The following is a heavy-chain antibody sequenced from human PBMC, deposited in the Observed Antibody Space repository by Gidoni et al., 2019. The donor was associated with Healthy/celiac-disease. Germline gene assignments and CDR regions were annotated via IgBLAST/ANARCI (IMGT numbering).Heavy chain of an antibody. CDR3: AKGTPRNYGDYEYVSARPEYYMDV. CDR2: ISGSGGST. V-gene: IGHV3-23*01. J-gene: IGHJ6*03. CDR1: GFTFSSYA. Sequence: EVQLLESGGGLVQPGGSLRLSCAASGFTFSSYAMSWVRQAPGKGLEWVSAISGSGGSTYYADSVKGRFTISRDNSKNTLYLQMNSLRAEDTAVYYCAKGTPRNYGDYEYVSARPEYYMDVWGKGTTVTVSS. D-gene: IGHD4-17*01.